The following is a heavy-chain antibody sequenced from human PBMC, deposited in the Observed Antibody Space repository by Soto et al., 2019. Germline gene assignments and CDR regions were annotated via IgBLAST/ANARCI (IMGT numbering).Heavy chain of an antibody. Sequence: GASVKVSCKASGFRFTSYAITWVRQAPGQGLEWMGWISAHNGNTKYAQNLQGRVTMSTDTSTSTAYMELGSLTSDDTAVYYCARDFTGWPPDGVDYWGQGTLVTVSS. J-gene: IGHJ4*02. D-gene: IGHD3-16*01. CDR1: GFRFTSYA. CDR2: ISAHNGNT. V-gene: IGHV1-18*01. CDR3: ARDFTGWPPDGVDY.